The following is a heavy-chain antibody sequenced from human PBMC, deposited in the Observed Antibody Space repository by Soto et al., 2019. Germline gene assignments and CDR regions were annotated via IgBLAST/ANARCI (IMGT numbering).Heavy chain of an antibody. CDR2: IYYSGST. J-gene: IGHJ4*02. CDR3: ARSGSYYRNGLDY. V-gene: IGHV4-59*08. Sequence: SETLSLTCTVSGGSISSYYWSWIRQPPGKGLEWIGYIYYSGSTNYNPSLKSRVTISVDTSKNQFSLKLSSVTAADTAVYYCARSGSYYRNGLDYWGQGTLVTVSS. CDR1: GGSISSYY. D-gene: IGHD3-10*01.